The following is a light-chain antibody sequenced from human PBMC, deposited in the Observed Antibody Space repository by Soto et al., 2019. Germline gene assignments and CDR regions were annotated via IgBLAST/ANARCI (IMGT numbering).Light chain of an antibody. CDR2: GAS. V-gene: IGKV3-15*01. CDR3: LQYNNWPPLT. CDR1: QSVKTN. Sequence: IVMTQSPATLSLSPGEGASLSGRASQSVKTNLDWYQQKPGQPPRLLIYGASTRATGVPDRFSGSGSGTEFTLTISSLQSEDFAVYYCLQYNNWPPLTFGQGTRLEIK. J-gene: IGKJ5*01.